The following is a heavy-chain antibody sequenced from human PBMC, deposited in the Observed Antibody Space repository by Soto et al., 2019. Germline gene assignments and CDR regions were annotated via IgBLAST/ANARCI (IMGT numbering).Heavy chain of an antibody. CDR1: GFTFSSYG. V-gene: IGHV3-30*18. CDR2: ISYDGSNK. J-gene: IGHJ4*02. CDR3: AKDRNRHFDY. Sequence: QVQLVESGGGVVQPGRSLRLSCAASGFTFSSYGMHWVRQAPGKGLEWVAVISYDGSNKYYADSVKGRFTISRDNSKNTLYLQMNGLRAEDTAVYYCAKDRNRHFDYWGQGTLVTVSS. D-gene: IGHD1-1*01.